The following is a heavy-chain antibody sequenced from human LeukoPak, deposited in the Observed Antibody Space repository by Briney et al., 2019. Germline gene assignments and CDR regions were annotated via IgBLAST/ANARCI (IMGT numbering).Heavy chain of an antibody. CDR3: ARGIAAAPFLFDP. Sequence: ASVKVSCKASGYTFASYGISWVRQAPGQGLEWMGWISAYNGNTNYAQKLQGRVTIATDTSTSTAYMELRSLRSDDTAVYYCARGIAAAPFLFDPWGQGTLVTVSS. CDR2: ISAYNGNT. D-gene: IGHD6-13*01. V-gene: IGHV1-18*01. CDR1: GYTFASYG. J-gene: IGHJ5*02.